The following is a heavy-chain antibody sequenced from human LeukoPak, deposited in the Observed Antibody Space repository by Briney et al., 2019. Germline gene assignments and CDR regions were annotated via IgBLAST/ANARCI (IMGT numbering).Heavy chain of an antibody. D-gene: IGHD6-13*01. Sequence: GGSLRLSCAASGFTFSSYGMHWVRQAPGKGLEWVAVISYDGSNKYYADSVKGRFTISRDNSKNTLYLQMNSLRAKDTAVYYCAKDYTSSWYRIDYWGQGTLVTVSS. V-gene: IGHV3-30*18. CDR2: ISYDGSNK. CDR1: GFTFSSYG. CDR3: AKDYTSSWYRIDY. J-gene: IGHJ4*02.